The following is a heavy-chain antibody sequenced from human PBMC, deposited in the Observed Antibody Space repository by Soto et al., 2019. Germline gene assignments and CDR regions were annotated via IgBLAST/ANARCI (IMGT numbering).Heavy chain of an antibody. CDR3: AKCMQAYWNYDAHHI. CDR1: GFTFSTYS. V-gene: IGHV3-23*01. Sequence: GGSLRLSCAASGFTFSTYSMTWVRQAPGKGLEWVAHITATGGNTYYADSVRGRLTISRDTSGNTLNLQMNSLRAEATALYYCAKCMQAYWNYDAHHIWGQGTMVTVSS. J-gene: IGHJ3*02. CDR2: ITATGGNT. D-gene: IGHD1-7*01.